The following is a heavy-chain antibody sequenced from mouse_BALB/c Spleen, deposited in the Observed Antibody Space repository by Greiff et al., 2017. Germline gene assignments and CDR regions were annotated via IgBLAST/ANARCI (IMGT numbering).Heavy chain of an antibody. CDR3: ARYSRDYFDY. CDR2: IDPENGNT. D-gene: IGHD2-12*01. J-gene: IGHJ2*01. Sequence: EVQLQQSGAELVRPGALVKLSCKASGFNIKDYYMHWVKQRPEQGLEWIGWIDPENGNTIYDPKFQGKASITADTSSNTAYLQLSSLTSEDTAVYYGARYSRDYFDYWGQGTTLTVSS. V-gene: IGHV14-1*02. CDR1: GFNIKDYY.